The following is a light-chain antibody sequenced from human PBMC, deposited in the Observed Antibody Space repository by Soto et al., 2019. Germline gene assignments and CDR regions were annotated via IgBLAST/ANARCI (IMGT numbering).Light chain of an antibody. CDR2: EVS. J-gene: IGLJ3*02. CDR3: NSYAGSNNSV. CDR1: SSDVGGYNY. Sequence: QSALTQPPSASGSPGQSVTICCTGTSSDVGGYNYVSWYQQHPGKAPKLMIYEVSKRPSGVPDRFSGSKSGNTASLTVSGLQAEDEADYYCNSYAGSNNSVFGGGTKLTVL. V-gene: IGLV2-8*01.